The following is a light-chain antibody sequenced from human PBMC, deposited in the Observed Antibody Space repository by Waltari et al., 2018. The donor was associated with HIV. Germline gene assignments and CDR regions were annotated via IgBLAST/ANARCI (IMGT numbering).Light chain of an antibody. Sequence: SFELTQPPSLSVSPGXTXSIXXXGDKLGDQYVCWYXQKPGQSPVLVIYQDSKRPSGIPXRFXGSXSGNTAXLTISGTXXXDXADXYXXXXXSSTGVFGGGTKLTVL. CDR1: KLGDQY. J-gene: IGLJ2*01. V-gene: IGLV3-1*01. CDR2: QDS. CDR3: XXXXSSTGV.